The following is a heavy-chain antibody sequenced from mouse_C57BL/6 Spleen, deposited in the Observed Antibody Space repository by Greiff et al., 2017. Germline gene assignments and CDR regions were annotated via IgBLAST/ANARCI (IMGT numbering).Heavy chain of an antibody. Sequence: EVKLVESGGGLVKPGGSLKLSCAASGFTFSDYGMHWVRQAPEKGLEWVAYISSGSSTIYYADTVKGRFTISRDNAKNTLFLKMTSLRSEDTAMYYCARNYYGSSYEFAYWGQGTLVTVSA. D-gene: IGHD1-1*01. J-gene: IGHJ3*01. CDR2: ISSGSSTI. CDR3: ARNYYGSSYEFAY. CDR1: GFTFSDYG. V-gene: IGHV5-17*01.